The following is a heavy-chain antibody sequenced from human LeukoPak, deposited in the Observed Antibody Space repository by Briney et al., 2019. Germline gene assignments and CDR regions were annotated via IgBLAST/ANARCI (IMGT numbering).Heavy chain of an antibody. CDR2: ISYDGNNK. Sequence: SLRLSCAASGFTFSSYAMYWVRQAPGKGLEWVAVISYDGNNKYYADSVKGRFTISRDDSKNTLSLQMNSLRAEDMAVYYCARGAPERISSSTNYYFDYWGQGTLVTVSS. V-gene: IGHV3-30-3*01. CDR1: GFTFSSYA. J-gene: IGHJ4*02. CDR3: ARGAPERISSSTNYYFDY. D-gene: IGHD6-6*01.